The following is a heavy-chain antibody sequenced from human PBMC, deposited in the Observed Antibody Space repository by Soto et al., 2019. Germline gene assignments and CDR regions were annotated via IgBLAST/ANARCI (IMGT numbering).Heavy chain of an antibody. CDR2: IIPIFGTA. CDR3: ASGPPVGSYQLLLLRN. J-gene: IGHJ4*02. Sequence: GASVKVSCKASGGTFSSYAISWVRQAPGQGLEWMGGIIPIFGTANYAQKFQGRVTITADESTSKAYMELSSLRSEDTAVYYCASGPPVGSYQLLLLRNWGQGTLVTVSS. D-gene: IGHD2-2*01. V-gene: IGHV1-69*13. CDR1: GGTFSSYA.